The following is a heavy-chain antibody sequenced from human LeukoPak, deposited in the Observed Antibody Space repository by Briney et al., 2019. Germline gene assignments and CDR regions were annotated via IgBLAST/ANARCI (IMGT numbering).Heavy chain of an antibody. D-gene: IGHD4-23*01. CDR3: ARHDYGGAFDY. Sequence: GGSLRLSCAASGFTSSSYALNWVRQAPGKGLEWVSYISSSSSAIYYADSVKGRFTISRGNAKNSLYLQMNSLRAEDTAVYYCARHDYGGAFDYWGQGTLVTVSS. J-gene: IGHJ4*02. CDR1: GFTSSSYA. CDR2: ISSSSSAI. V-gene: IGHV3-48*01.